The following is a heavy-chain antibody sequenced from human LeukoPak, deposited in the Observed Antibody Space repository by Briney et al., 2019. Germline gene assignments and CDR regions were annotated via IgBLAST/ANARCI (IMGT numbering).Heavy chain of an antibody. D-gene: IGHD6-19*01. CDR3: ARVIAVAGLGWFDP. J-gene: IGHJ5*02. CDR2: IYYSGST. Sequence: SETLSLTCAVYGGSFSGYYWSWIRQPPGKGLEWIGSIYYSGSTYYNPSLKSRVTISVDTSKDQFSLKLSSVTAADTAVYYCARVIAVAGLGWFDPWGQGTLVTVSS. CDR1: GGSFSGYY. V-gene: IGHV4-34*01.